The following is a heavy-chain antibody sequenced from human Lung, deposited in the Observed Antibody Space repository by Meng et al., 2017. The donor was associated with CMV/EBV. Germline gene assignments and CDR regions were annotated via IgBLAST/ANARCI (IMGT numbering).Heavy chain of an antibody. Sequence: SVXVSXXASGYIFSGYYIHWVRQAPGQGLEWMGWINPNSGGTNYAQKFQGRVTMTRDTSISTAYMELSRLRSDDTAVYYCARNGYCSSTSCYRYGMDVWGQGTXVTVSS. CDR3: ARNGYCSSTSCYRYGMDV. CDR1: GYIFSGYY. CDR2: INPNSGGT. J-gene: IGHJ6*02. D-gene: IGHD2-2*01. V-gene: IGHV1-2*02.